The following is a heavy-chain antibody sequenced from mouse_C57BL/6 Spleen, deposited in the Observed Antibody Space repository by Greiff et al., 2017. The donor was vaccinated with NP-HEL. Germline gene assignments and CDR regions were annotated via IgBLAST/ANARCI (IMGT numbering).Heavy chain of an antibody. J-gene: IGHJ4*01. CDR3: ARDDYDEGHAMDY. D-gene: IGHD2-4*01. CDR1: GYTFTSYW. Sequence: QVKLQQPGAELVKPGASVKLSCKASGYTFTSYWMHWVKQRPGQGLEWIGMIHPNSGSTNYNEKFKSKATLTVDKSSSTAYMQLSSLTSEDSAVYYCARDDYDEGHAMDYWGQGTSVTVSS. CDR2: IHPNSGST. V-gene: IGHV1-64*01.